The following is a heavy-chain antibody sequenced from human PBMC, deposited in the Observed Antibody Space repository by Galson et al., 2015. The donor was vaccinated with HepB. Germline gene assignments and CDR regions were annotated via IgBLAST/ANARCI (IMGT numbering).Heavy chain of an antibody. D-gene: IGHD2-2*01. CDR2: ISYDGSNK. Sequence: SLRLSCAASGFTFSSYAMHWVRQAPGKGLEWVAVISYDGSNKYYADSVKGRFTISRDNSKNTLYLQMNSLRAEDTAVYYCARELVVPAEIDYWGQGTLVTVSS. J-gene: IGHJ4*02. CDR3: ARELVVPAEIDY. V-gene: IGHV3-30-3*01. CDR1: GFTFSSYA.